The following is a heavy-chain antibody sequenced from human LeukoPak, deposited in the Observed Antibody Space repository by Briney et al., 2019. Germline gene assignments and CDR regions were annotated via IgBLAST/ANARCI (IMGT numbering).Heavy chain of an antibody. Sequence: ASLKVSCKDSGYSFTSYGICWVRQALGQGLEWMGWISAYNGNTNYAQKLQGRGTMTTDTSTSTAYVELRSLRSDDTAVDYCARDIAGSSTRSGPLRFDPWGQGTLVTVSS. V-gene: IGHV1-18*01. D-gene: IGHD2-2*01. CDR3: ARDIAGSSTRSGPLRFDP. CDR2: ISAYNGNT. CDR1: GYSFTSYG. J-gene: IGHJ5*02.